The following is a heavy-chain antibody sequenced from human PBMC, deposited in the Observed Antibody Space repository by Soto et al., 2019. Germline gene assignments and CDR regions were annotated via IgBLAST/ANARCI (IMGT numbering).Heavy chain of an antibody. J-gene: IGHJ6*02. V-gene: IGHV4-34*01. Sequence: SETLSLTCAVYGGSFSGYYWSWIRQPPGKGLEWIGEINHSGSTNYNPSLKSRVTISVDTSKNQFSLKLSSVTAADTAVYYCARGLSSGSGSYYTYYYYGMDVWGQGTTVTVSS. CDR2: INHSGST. CDR1: GGSFSGYY. CDR3: ARGLSSGSGSYYTYYYYGMDV. D-gene: IGHD3-10*01.